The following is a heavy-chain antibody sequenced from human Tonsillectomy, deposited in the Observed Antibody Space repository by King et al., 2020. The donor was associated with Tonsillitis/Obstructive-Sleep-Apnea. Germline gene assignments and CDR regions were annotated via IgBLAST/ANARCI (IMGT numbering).Heavy chain of an antibody. CDR2: INHSGST. CDR3: AREDGWGDAFDI. V-gene: IGHV4-34*01. D-gene: IGHD7-27*01. Sequence: VQLQQWGAGLLKPSETLSLTCAVYGGSFSGYYWSWIRQPPGKGLEWIGEINHSGSTNYNPSLKSRVTISVDTSKNQFSLKLSSVTAADAAVYYCAREDGWGDAFDIWGQGTMVTVSS. CDR1: GGSFSGYY. J-gene: IGHJ3*02.